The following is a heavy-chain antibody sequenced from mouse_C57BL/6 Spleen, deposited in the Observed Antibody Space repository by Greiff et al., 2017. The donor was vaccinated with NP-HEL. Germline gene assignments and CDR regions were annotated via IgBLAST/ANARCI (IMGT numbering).Heavy chain of an antibody. Sequence: VQLQQSGADLARPGASVKMSCKASGYTFTSYTMHWVKQRPGQGLEWIGYINPSSGYTKYNQKFKDKATLTADKSSSTAYMQLSSLTSEDSAVYYCAQGAQDTDYWGQGTTLTVSS. CDR1: GYTFTSYT. V-gene: IGHV1-4*01. CDR2: INPSSGYT. J-gene: IGHJ2*01. D-gene: IGHD3-2*02. CDR3: AQGAQDTDY.